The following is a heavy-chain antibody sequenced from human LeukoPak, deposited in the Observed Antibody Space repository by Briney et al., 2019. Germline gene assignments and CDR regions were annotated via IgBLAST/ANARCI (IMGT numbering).Heavy chain of an antibody. CDR3: ARHVSAYSSGLPYYMDV. CDR1: GGSISSGGYY. D-gene: IGHD6-19*01. Sequence: SQTLSLTCTVSGGSISSGGYYWSWIRQPPGKGLEWIGYIYHSGSTYYNPSLKSRVTISVDTSKNQFSLKLSSVTAADTAVFYCARHVSAYSSGLPYYMDVWGKGTTVTVSS. J-gene: IGHJ6*03. V-gene: IGHV4-30-2*03. CDR2: IYHSGST.